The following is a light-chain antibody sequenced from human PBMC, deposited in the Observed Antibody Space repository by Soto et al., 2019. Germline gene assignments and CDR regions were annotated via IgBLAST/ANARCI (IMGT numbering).Light chain of an antibody. Sequence: QGVRTPPASVSGGAGLARIISCTGNSRDVGAYNYVSWYQRHPGKAPKLIIHDVSTRPSGVPDRFSGSKSGNTASLTISGLQAADEADYYCTSHRPSSRYVFATGTKVNVL. V-gene: IGLV2-14*03. J-gene: IGLJ1*01. CDR3: TSHRPSSRYV. CDR1: SRDVGAYNY. CDR2: DVS.